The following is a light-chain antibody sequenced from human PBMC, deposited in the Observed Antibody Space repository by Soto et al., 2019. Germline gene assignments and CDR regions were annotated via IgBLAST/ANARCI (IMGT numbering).Light chain of an antibody. V-gene: IGKV1-39*01. Sequence: DIQMTQSPSSLSASVGDRVTITCRASQSISRFLNWYQQKPGKAPKLLIYAASSLRSGVPSRFTGSGSGTDFTLTISSLQPEDFATYSCQQSYTTPFTFGPGTKVDIK. J-gene: IGKJ3*01. CDR3: QQSYTTPFT. CDR1: QSISRF. CDR2: AAS.